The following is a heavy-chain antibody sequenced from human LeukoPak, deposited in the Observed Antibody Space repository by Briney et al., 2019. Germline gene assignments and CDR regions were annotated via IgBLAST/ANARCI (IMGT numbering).Heavy chain of an antibody. CDR3: ARDGRRYSSSVFGQLDY. J-gene: IGHJ4*02. CDR1: GYTFTSYD. V-gene: IGHV1-8*01. CDR2: MNPNSGNT. Sequence: GASVKVSCKASGYTFTSYDINWVRQATGQGLEWMGWMNPNSGNTGYAQKFQGRVTITTDESTSTAYMELSSLRSEDTAVYYCARDGRRYSSSVFGQLDYWGQGTLVTVSS. D-gene: IGHD6-13*01.